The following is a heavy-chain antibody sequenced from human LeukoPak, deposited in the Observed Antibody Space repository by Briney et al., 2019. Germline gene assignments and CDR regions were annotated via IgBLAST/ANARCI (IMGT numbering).Heavy chain of an antibody. Sequence: GGSLRLSCAASGFTFSSYAMSWVRQAPGKGLEWVSAISGSGGSTYYADSVKGRFTISGDNSKNTLYLQMNSLRAEDTAVYYCAKDHARTSSGWYYFDYWGQGTLVTVSS. CDR3: AKDHARTSSGWYYFDY. V-gene: IGHV3-23*01. J-gene: IGHJ4*02. CDR1: GFTFSSYA. D-gene: IGHD6-19*01. CDR2: ISGSGGST.